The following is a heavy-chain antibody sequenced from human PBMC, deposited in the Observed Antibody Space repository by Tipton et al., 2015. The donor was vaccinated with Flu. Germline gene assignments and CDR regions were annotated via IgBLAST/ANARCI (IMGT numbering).Heavy chain of an antibody. J-gene: IGHJ4*02. CDR2: VHYGGNT. CDR3: AGNNYYDSSGYYYSLDY. V-gene: IGHV4-39*07. D-gene: IGHD3-22*01. CDR1: GGSISTSGLF. Sequence: TLSLTCTASGGSISTSGLFWGWIRQPPGKGLEWIGSVHYGGNTYENQSLESRVTISVDTSKNQFSLRLSSVTAADTAMYYCAGNNYYDSSGYYYSLDYWGQGTLVTVSS.